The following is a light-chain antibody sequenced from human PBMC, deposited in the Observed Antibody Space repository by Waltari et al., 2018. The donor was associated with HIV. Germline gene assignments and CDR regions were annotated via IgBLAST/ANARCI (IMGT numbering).Light chain of an antibody. CDR2: KDS. CDR3: QSADSRGTYLI. V-gene: IGLV3-25*03. J-gene: IGLJ2*01. CDR1: ALPKQY. Sequence: SYELTQPTSVSVSPGQTARITCSGDALPKQYVYWYQQKPGQAPVVVISKDSERPSGIPERFSGSSSGTRVTLTISGVQAEDEADYYCQSADSRGTYLIFGGGTKLTVL.